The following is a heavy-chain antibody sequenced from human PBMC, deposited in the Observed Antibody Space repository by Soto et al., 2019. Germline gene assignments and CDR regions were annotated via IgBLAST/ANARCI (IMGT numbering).Heavy chain of an antibody. J-gene: IGHJ5*02. D-gene: IGHD3-10*01. CDR1: GFTFSNHW. CDR2: INSDGSTT. V-gene: IGHV3-74*01. CDR3: ARARSGSGTSDAWFEP. Sequence: EVQRVKSGGGLVQPGGSLRASCAASGFTFSNHWMHWVRQAPWKGRVWVSRINSDGSTTNYADSVQGRFTIYRDNGKNTLFLEMNSLSAEDTAVYFCARARSGSGTSDAWFEPWGQGTLVTVSS.